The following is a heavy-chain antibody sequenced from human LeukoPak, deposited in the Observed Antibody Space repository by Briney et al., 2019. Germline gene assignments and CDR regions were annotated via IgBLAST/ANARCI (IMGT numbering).Heavy chain of an antibody. CDR3: AGTTTARPFDP. V-gene: IGHV4-59*01. CDR2: IYYSGST. CDR1: GGSISSYY. J-gene: IGHJ5*02. Sequence: SETLSLTCTVSGGSISSYYWSWIRQPPGKGLEWIGYIYYSGSTNYNPSLKSRVTISVDTSKNQFSLKLSSVTAADTAVYYCAGTTTARPFDPWSQGTLVTVSS. D-gene: IGHD1-1*01.